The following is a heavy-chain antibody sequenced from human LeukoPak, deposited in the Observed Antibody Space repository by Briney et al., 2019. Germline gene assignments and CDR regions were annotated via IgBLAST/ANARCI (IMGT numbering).Heavy chain of an antibody. V-gene: IGHV3-11*06. Sequence: GGSLRLSCAASGFTFSDYYMTWIRQARGKGLEWVSYIGSSISHTNYADSVKGRFTISRDNAKNSLYLQMNSLRAEDTAVYYCALRRSSWSFDYWGQGTLVTVSS. CDR3: ALRRSSWSFDY. J-gene: IGHJ4*02. D-gene: IGHD6-13*01. CDR2: IGSSISHT. CDR1: GFTFSDYY.